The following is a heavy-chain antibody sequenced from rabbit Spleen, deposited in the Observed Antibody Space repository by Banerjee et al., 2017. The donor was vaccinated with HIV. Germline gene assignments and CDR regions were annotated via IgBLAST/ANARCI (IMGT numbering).Heavy chain of an antibody. D-gene: IGHD1-1*01. J-gene: IGHJ4*01. CDR2: MNSATDGT. Sequence: QSLEESGGDLVKPGASLTLTCTASGFTISSSYYICWVRQAPGKGLEWIGCMNSATDGTWSASWVNGRFTISKTSSTMVTLQMTSLTAADTATYFCARPSSSSGPWDWWGPGTLVTVS. CDR3: ARPSSSSGPWDW. CDR1: GFTISSSYY. V-gene: IGHV1S40*01.